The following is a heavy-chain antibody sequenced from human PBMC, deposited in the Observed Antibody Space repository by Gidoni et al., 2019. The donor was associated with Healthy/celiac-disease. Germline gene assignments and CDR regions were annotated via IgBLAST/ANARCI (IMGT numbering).Heavy chain of an antibody. Sequence: QVQLVESGGGVVQPGRSLSLSCAASVFTFLIYCMLWVRQAPGKGLGWMAVISYDGSNKYYAESVKGRFTISRDNSKNTLYLQMNSLRAEDTAVYYCAKDLSNYDFWSGYYSYYYGMDVWGQGTTVTVSS. J-gene: IGHJ6*02. CDR2: ISYDGSNK. CDR1: VFTFLIYC. CDR3: AKDLSNYDFWSGYYSYYYGMDV. V-gene: IGHV3-30*18. D-gene: IGHD3-3*01.